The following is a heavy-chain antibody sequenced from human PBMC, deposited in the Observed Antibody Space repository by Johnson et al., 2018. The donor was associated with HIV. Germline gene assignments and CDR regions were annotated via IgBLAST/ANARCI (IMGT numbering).Heavy chain of an antibody. CDR3: ARDGYSGGFDI. V-gene: IGHV3-30*02. D-gene: IGHD2-21*01. CDR2: IRYDGDNK. Sequence: QVQLVESGGGVVQPGGSLRLSCVASGFTFSSYGMHWVRQAPGKGLEWVAFIRYDGDNKYYPDSVSGRFTISRDISKNTLYLQMNSLKIEDTAVYYCARDGYSGGFDIWGQGTMVTVSS. CDR1: GFTFSSYG. J-gene: IGHJ3*02.